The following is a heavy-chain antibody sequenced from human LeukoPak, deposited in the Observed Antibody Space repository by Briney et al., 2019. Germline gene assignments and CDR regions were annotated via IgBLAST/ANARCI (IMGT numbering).Heavy chain of an antibody. V-gene: IGHV4-59*01. D-gene: IGHD5-24*01. CDR3: TRRCKDAYTLYCFDH. CDR1: GGSINSYY. Sequence: PSETLSLTCTVSGGSINSYYWSWIRQPPGKGLEWIGHMYYSGGTNYNPSLKSRVTISVDTSKNQFSLKLSSVTAADTAVYYCTRRCKDAYTLYCFDHWGQGTLVTVSS. CDR2: MYYSGGT. J-gene: IGHJ4*02.